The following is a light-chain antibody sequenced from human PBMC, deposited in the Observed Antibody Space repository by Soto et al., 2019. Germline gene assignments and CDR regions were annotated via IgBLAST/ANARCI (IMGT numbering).Light chain of an antibody. J-gene: IGKJ5*01. V-gene: IGKV3-15*01. CDR1: QSARIS. Sequence: EIVLTQSPGTLSLSPGERATLSCRASQSARISLGWYQQKPGQAPRLLIYDVSTRATGLPARFSGSGSGTEFTLTISSPQSEDFAVYYCQQYNNWPPTFGQGTRLDIK. CDR3: QQYNNWPPT. CDR2: DVS.